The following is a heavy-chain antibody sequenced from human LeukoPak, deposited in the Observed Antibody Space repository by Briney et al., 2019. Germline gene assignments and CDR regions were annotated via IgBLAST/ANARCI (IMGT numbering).Heavy chain of an antibody. CDR2: INPNSGGT. D-gene: IGHD6-13*01. CDR3: ARAAAGNNWFDP. Sequence: ASVKVSCKASGFTFTSSAMQWVRQAPGQGLEWMGRINPNSGGTNYAQKFQGRVTMTRDTSISTAYMELSRLRSDDTAVYYCARAAAGNNWFDPWGQGTLVTVSS. J-gene: IGHJ5*02. CDR1: GFTFTSSA. V-gene: IGHV1-2*06.